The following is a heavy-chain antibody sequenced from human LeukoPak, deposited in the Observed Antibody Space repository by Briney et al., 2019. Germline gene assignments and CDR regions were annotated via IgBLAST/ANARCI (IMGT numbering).Heavy chain of an antibody. CDR1: GGSISSYY. V-gene: IGHV4-59*01. CDR3: ARGPDLYYYYGMDV. CDR2: FYYSGNT. Sequence: PSETLSLTCTVSGGSISSYYWSWIRQPPGKGLEWIGYFYYSGNTNYNPSLKSRVTISVDTSKNQFSLKLISVTAADTAVYYCARGPDLYYYYGMDVWGQGTTVTVSS. J-gene: IGHJ6*02.